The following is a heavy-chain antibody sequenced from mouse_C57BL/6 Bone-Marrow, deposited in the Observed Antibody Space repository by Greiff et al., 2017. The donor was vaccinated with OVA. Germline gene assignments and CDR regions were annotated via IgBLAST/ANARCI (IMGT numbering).Heavy chain of an antibody. Sequence: VQLQQSGPELVKPGASVKISCKASGFTFTDYYMNWVKQSHGKSLEWIGDINPNNGGTSSNQKFKGKATLTVDKSSSTPYMELRSLTSEDSAVYYCAREAITTVVATRGYFDVWGTGTTVTVSS. CDR1: GFTFTDYY. V-gene: IGHV1-26*01. CDR2: INPNNGGT. D-gene: IGHD1-1*01. J-gene: IGHJ1*03. CDR3: AREAITTVVATRGYFDV.